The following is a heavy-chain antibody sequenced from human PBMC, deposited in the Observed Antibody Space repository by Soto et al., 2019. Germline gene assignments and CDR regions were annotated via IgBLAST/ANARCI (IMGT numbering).Heavy chain of an antibody. CDR2: ISGSGGST. V-gene: IGHV3-23*01. J-gene: IGHJ4*02. Sequence: GGSLRLSCAASGFTFSSYAMSWVRQAPGKGLEWVSAISGSGGSTYYADSVKGRFTISRDNSKNTLYLQMNSLRAEDTAVYYCAKGDVLRFLEWLFDYWGQGTLGTVSS. CDR3: AKGDVLRFLEWLFDY. D-gene: IGHD3-3*01. CDR1: GFTFSSYA.